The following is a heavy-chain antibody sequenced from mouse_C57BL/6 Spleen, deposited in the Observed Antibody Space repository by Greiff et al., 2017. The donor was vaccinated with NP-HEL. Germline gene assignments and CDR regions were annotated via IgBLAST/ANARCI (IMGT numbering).Heavy chain of an antibody. CDR2: IRSKSNNYAT. CDR1: GFSFNTYA. J-gene: IGHJ2*01. CDR3: VRGGRNPYYFDY. D-gene: IGHD2-1*01. Sequence: DVHLVESGGGLVQPKGSLKLSCAASGFSFNTYAMNWVRQAPGKGLEWVARIRSKSNNYATYYADSVKDRFTISRDDSESMLYLQMNNLKTEDTAMYYCVRGGRNPYYFDYWGQGTTLTVSS. V-gene: IGHV10-1*01.